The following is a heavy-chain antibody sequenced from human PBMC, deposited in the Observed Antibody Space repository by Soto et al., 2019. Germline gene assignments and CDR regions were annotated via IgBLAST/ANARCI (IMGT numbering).Heavy chain of an antibody. CDR2: VSIGGST. CDR3: AKRRGAGGHFDY. CDR1: GFTFSSYA. V-gene: IGHV3-23*01. J-gene: IGHJ4*02. Sequence: ALRLSCAASGFTFSSYAMGWVRQGPGKGLEWVAVVSIGGSTHYADSVRGRFTISRDNSKNTLSLQMNSLTAEDTAVYFCAKRRGAGGHFDYWGQGALVTVSS. D-gene: IGHD2-15*01.